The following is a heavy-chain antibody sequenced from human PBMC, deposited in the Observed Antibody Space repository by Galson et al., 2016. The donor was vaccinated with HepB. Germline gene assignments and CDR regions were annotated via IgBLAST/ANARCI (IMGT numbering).Heavy chain of an antibody. D-gene: IGHD1-7*01. CDR3: ASNTYSYDKTGTHYVNFFHY. CDR2: ITFDGSNK. V-gene: IGHV3-30-3*01. Sequence: SLRLSCAASGFTFSSYAMSWVRQSPDKGLEWVAVITFDGSNKYYADSMKGRFSISRDNSKNTLYLELNSLRTEDAAVYYCASNTYSYDKTGTHYVNFFHYWGQGTTVTVSS. CDR1: GFTFSSYA. J-gene: IGHJ4*03.